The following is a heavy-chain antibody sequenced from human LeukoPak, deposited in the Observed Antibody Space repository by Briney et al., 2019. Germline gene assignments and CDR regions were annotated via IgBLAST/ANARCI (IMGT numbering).Heavy chain of an antibody. J-gene: IGHJ6*02. V-gene: IGHV1-69*01. CDR2: IIPIFGTA. D-gene: IGHD6-19*01. CDR3: AGNQQWLVRPSYYYYGMDV. CDR1: GGTFSSYA. Sequence: SVKVSCKASGGTFSSYAISWVRQAPGQGLEWMGGIIPIFGTANYAQKFQGRVTITADESTSTAYMELSSLRSEDTAVYYCAGNQQWLVRPSYYYYGMDVWGQGTTVTVSS.